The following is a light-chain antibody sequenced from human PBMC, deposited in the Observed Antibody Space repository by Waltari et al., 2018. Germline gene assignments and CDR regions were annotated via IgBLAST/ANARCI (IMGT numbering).Light chain of an antibody. J-gene: IGLJ3*02. CDR2: RNG. Sequence: QSVVTQPPSASAPPGQRVTMSWSGSNSNIGKNTVNWYQQLPGPAPKLLVFRNGQRPAAVPDRFSASRSATSASLAISGLQFDDEADYSCATWDDSLNGWVFGGGTRLTVL. CDR1: NSNIGKNT. V-gene: IGLV1-44*01. CDR3: ATWDDSLNGWV.